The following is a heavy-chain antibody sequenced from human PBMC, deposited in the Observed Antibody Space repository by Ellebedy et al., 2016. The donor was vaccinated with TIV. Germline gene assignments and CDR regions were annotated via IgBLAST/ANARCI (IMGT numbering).Heavy chain of an antibody. CDR3: AIREMATANDAFDI. CDR1: GFTFSSYA. Sequence: GGSLRLXCAASGFTFSSYAMHWVRQAPGKGLEWVAVISYDGSNKYYADSVKGRFTISRDNSKNTLYLQMNSLRAEDTAVYYCAIREMATANDAFDIWGQGTMVTVSS. V-gene: IGHV3-30-3*01. CDR2: ISYDGSNK. D-gene: IGHD5-24*01. J-gene: IGHJ3*02.